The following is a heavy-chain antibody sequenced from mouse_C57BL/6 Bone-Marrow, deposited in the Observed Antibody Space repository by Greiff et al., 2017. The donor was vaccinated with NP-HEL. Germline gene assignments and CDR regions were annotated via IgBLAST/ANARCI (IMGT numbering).Heavy chain of an antibody. Sequence: EVMLVESGGGLVQPGASLKLSCAASGFTFSDYYMYWVRQTPEKRLEWVAYISTGGGSTYYPDTVKGRFTISRDKAKNTLYLQMSRLKSEDTAMYDCARHYGNYVEDWGQGTSVTVSS. CDR2: ISTGGGST. CDR1: GFTFSDYY. V-gene: IGHV5-12*01. J-gene: IGHJ4*01. D-gene: IGHD2-1*01. CDR3: ARHYGNYVED.